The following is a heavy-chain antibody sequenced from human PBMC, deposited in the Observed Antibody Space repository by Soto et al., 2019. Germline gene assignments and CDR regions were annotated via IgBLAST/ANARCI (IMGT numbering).Heavy chain of an antibody. Sequence: QVTLKESGPVLVEPTETLTLTCTVSGFSLSNARMGVSWIRQPPGKALEWLEHIFSNDEKSYSTSLKSRLTISKDTSKSQVVLTMTNMDPVDTATYYCARIQWEYSSGWDYYYGMDVWGQGTTVTVS. J-gene: IGHJ6*02. CDR2: IFSNDEK. CDR1: GFSLSNARMG. V-gene: IGHV2-26*01. D-gene: IGHD6-19*01. CDR3: ARIQWEYSSGWDYYYGMDV.